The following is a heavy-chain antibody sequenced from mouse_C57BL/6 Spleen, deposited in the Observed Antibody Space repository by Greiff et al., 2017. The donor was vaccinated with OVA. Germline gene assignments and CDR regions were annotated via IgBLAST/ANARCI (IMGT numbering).Heavy chain of an antibody. CDR1: GYAFSSSW. CDR3: ARNGNHFDY. CDR2: IYPGDGDT. V-gene: IGHV1-82*01. Sequence: QVQLQQSGPELVKPGASVKISCKASGYAFSSSWMNWVKQRPGKGLEWIGRIYPGDGDTNYNGKFKGKATLTADKSSSTAYMQLSSLTSEDSAVYFCARNGNHFDYWGQGTTLTVSS. J-gene: IGHJ2*01. D-gene: IGHD2-1*01.